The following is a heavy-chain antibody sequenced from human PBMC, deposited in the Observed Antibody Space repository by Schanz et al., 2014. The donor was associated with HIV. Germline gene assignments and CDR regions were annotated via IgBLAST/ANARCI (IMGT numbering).Heavy chain of an antibody. V-gene: IGHV1-8*01. CDR3: ARGGSGGARFPFDY. CDR1: GGTFSSYG. Sequence: QVQLVQSGAEVKKPGASVRVSCKASGGTFSSYGISWVRQATGQGLEWMGWMNPNSGNTGYAQKFQGRVTMTRDTSISTTYMELSSLRSEDTAVYYCARGGSGGARFPFDYWGQGTLVTVSS. J-gene: IGHJ4*02. D-gene: IGHD1-26*01. CDR2: MNPNSGNT.